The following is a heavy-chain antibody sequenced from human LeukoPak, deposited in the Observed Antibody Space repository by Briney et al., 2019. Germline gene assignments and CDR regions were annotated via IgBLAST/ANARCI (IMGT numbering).Heavy chain of an antibody. D-gene: IGHD6-6*01. Sequence: SETLSLTCTVSGGSISSYYWSWIRQPPGKGLEWIGYIYYSGSTNYNPSLKSRVTISVDTSKSQFSLKLSSVTAADTAVYYCATTFGAQLGNYYGMDVWGQGTTVTVSS. CDR3: ATTFGAQLGNYYGMDV. V-gene: IGHV4-59*01. J-gene: IGHJ6*02. CDR2: IYYSGST. CDR1: GGSISSYY.